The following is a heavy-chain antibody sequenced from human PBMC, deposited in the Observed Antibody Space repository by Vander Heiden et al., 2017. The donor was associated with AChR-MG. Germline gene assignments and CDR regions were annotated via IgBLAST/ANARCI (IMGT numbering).Heavy chain of an antibody. CDR2: IYYSGSIYYSGST. Sequence: QLQLQESGPGLVKPPETLSLTCTVPGGSIRSSYYYWGWVRQPPGKGLEWIGSIYYSGSIYYSGSTYYNPSLKSRLTISVDTSNNHFSLNLSSVTAADTAVYYCAALTTTRDLDYWGQGTLVTVSS. D-gene: IGHD4-4*01. CDR3: AALTTTRDLDY. J-gene: IGHJ4*02. V-gene: IGHV4-39*02. CDR1: GGSIRSSYYY.